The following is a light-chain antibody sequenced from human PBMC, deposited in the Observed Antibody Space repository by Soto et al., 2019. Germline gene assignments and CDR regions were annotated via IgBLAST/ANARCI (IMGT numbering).Light chain of an antibody. CDR3: QQHNNWPIT. CDR2: DAS. J-gene: IGKJ5*01. CDR1: QFVSSN. V-gene: IGKV3-15*01. Sequence: ETVMTHSPATLSLSPGERATLSCSASQFVSSNLAWYQQKPGQAPRLLIYDASNRATGIPARFSGSGSGTEFTLTISSLQSEDFALYFCQQHNNWPITFGQGTRLEIK.